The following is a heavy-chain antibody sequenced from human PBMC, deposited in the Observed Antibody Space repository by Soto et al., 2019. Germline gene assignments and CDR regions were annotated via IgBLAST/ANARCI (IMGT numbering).Heavy chain of an antibody. CDR2: IIPILGIA. CDR1: GGTFSSYT. V-gene: IGHV1-69*04. Sequence: ASVKVSCKASGGTFSSYTISWVRQAPGQGLEWMGRIIPILGIANYAQKFQGRVTITADKSTSTAYMELSSLRSEDTAVYYCARELSGWGFDYWGQGTLVTVSS. CDR3: ARELSGWGFDY. J-gene: IGHJ4*02. D-gene: IGHD6-19*01.